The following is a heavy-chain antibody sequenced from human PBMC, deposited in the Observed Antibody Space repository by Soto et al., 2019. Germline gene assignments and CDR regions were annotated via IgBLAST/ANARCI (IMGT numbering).Heavy chain of an antibody. D-gene: IGHD3-10*01. Sequence: QVQLVQSGAEVKKPGASVKVSCKASGYTFTSYGISWVRQAPGQGLEWMGWISAYNGNTNYAQKLQGRVNMTTDTSTSTAYMELRSLRSDDTAVYYCARVYSITMVRGELSEYWGQGTLVTVSS. CDR2: ISAYNGNT. J-gene: IGHJ4*02. V-gene: IGHV1-18*01. CDR1: GYTFTSYG. CDR3: ARVYSITMVRGELSEY.